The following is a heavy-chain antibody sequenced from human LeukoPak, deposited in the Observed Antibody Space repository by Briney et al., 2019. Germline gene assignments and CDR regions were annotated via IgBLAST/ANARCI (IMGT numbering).Heavy chain of an antibody. V-gene: IGHV4-39*07. J-gene: IGHJ6*02. CDR2: IYYSGST. CDR3: ARDSGGSGSYSIYYYYGMDV. D-gene: IGHD3-10*01. Sequence: SETLSLTCTVSGGSISSSSYYWGWIRQPPGKGLEWIGSIYYSGSTYYNPSLKSRVTISVDTSKNQFSLKLSSVTAADTAVYYCARDSGGSGSYSIYYYYGMDVWGQGTTVTVSS. CDR1: GGSISSSSYY.